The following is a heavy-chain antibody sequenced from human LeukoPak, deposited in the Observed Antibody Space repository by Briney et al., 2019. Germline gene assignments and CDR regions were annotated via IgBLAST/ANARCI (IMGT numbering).Heavy chain of an antibody. CDR3: ARKIYGSDNYIDY. D-gene: IGHD3-10*01. CDR1: GFTFSSYE. CDR2: ISSSGSTI. V-gene: IGHV3-48*03. J-gene: IGHJ4*02. Sequence: GGSLRLSCAASGFTFSSYEMNWVRQAPGKGLEWVSYISSSGSTIYYADSVKGRFTISRDNAKNSLYLQMNSLRAEDTALYYCARKIYGSDNYIDYWGQGTLVTVSS.